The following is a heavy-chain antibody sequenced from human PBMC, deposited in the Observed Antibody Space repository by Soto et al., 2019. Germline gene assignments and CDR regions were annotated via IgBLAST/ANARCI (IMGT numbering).Heavy chain of an antibody. CDR3: ARQALFGVIIIAFDI. CDR1: GYSFSSYW. V-gene: IGHV5-10-1*01. CDR2: IDPSDSYT. Sequence: GESLKIACKGSGYSFSSYWITWVRQMPGKGLEWMGRIDPSDSYTNYSPSFQGHVTISADKSISTAYLQWSSLKASDTAMYYCARQALFGVIIIAFDIWGQGTMVTVSS. J-gene: IGHJ3*02. D-gene: IGHD3-3*01.